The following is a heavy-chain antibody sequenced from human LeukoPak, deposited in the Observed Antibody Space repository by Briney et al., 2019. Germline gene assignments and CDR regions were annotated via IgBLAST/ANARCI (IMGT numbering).Heavy chain of an antibody. CDR2: IIPILGIA. V-gene: IGHV1-69*04. Sequence: GASVKVSCKASGYTLTSYVISWVRQAPGQGLEWMGRIIPILGIANYAQKFQGRVTITADKSTSTAYMELSSLRSEDTAVYYCARETRGATVDYWGQGTLVTVSS. CDR1: GYTLTSYV. J-gene: IGHJ4*02. D-gene: IGHD1-26*01. CDR3: ARETRGATVDY.